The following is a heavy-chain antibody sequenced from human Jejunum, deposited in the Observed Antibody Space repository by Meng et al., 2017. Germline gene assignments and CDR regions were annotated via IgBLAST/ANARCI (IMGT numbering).Heavy chain of an antibody. CDR2: IHHGGDT. Sequence: GSLRLSCAVSGASISSGYWWSWVRQPPGKGLEWIGEIHHGGDTNYNPSLKSRVTISVDKSNNQYSLRLTSVTAADTAMYYCARNGAYSADHWGQGTLVTVS. V-gene: IGHV4-4*02. J-gene: IGHJ4*02. CDR1: GASISSGYW. CDR3: ARNGAYSADH. D-gene: IGHD2-15*01.